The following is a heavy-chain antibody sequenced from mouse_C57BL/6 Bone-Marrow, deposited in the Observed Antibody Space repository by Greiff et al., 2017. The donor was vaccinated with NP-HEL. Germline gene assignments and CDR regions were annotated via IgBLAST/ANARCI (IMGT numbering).Heavy chain of an antibody. CDR2: ISYDGSN. Sequence: DVKLQESGPGLVKPSQSLSLTCSVTGYSITSGYYWNWIRQFPGNKLEWMGYISYDGSNNYNPSLKNRISITRDTSKNQFFLKLNSVTTEDTATYYCAIYYYGNYWGQGTTLTVSS. D-gene: IGHD1-1*01. V-gene: IGHV3-6*01. CDR3: AIYYYGNY. J-gene: IGHJ2*01. CDR1: GYSITSGYY.